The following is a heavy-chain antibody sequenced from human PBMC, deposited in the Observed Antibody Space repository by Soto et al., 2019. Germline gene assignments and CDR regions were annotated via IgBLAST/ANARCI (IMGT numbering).Heavy chain of an antibody. V-gene: IGHV4-30-4*01. J-gene: IGHJ5*02. CDR1: GGSISSDYYY. Sequence: SETLSLTCTVSGGSISSDYYYWSWIRQPPGKGLEWIGYIYYSGRTAYNPSLKSRIIISIDTSKNQFSLSLNSLNAADTAVYYCARAQFYSGSGRYNNLMFDPWGQGTQVTVS. CDR2: IYYSGRT. CDR3: ARAQFYSGSGRYNNLMFDP. D-gene: IGHD3-10*01.